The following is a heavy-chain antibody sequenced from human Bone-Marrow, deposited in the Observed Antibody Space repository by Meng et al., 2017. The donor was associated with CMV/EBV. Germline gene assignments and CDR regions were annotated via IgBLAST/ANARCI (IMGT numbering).Heavy chain of an antibody. V-gene: IGHV3-30*02. CDR3: AKWVPTYYFDY. CDR1: GFTFSSYG. Sequence: GESLKISCAASGFTFSSYGMHWVRQAPGKGLEWVAFIRYDGSNKYYADSVKGRFTISRDNSKNTLYLQMNSLRAEDTAVYYCAKWVPTYYFDYWGQGTLVTVSS. CDR2: IRYDGSNK. J-gene: IGHJ4*02. D-gene: IGHD2/OR15-2a*01.